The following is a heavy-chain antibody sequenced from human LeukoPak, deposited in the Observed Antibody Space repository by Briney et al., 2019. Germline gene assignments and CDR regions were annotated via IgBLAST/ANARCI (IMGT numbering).Heavy chain of an antibody. D-gene: IGHD6-13*01. J-gene: IGHJ4*02. Sequence: PGGSLRLSCAASGFIFTDYWMNWVRQAPGKGLEWVSFIRSKAYGGTTDYAAPVQGRFTISRDDSKDMLYLQMNSLKTEDTAVYYCILAAAGPAYWGQGTLVTVSS. CDR2: IRSKAYGGTT. CDR1: GFIFTDYW. CDR3: ILAAAGPAY. V-gene: IGHV3-15*01.